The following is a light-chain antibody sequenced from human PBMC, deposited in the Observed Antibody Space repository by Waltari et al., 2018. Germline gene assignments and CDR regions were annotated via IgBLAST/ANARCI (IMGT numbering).Light chain of an antibody. CDR3: CSYNDGPYV. J-gene: IGLJ1*01. Sequence: QSALTPPAPVSGSPGQSITLSCPGTSSDVWTYTLVSWYQQHPGKAPKLMIYEVTKRPSGVSSRFSASRSGNTASLTISGLQAEDEADYYCCSYNDGPYVFGTGTKVTVL. CDR1: SSDVWTYTL. CDR2: EVT. V-gene: IGLV2-23*02.